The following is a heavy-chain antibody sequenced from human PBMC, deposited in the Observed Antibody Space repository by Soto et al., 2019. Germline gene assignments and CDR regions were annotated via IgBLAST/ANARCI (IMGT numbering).Heavy chain of an antibody. CDR3: ARDQVKGTMTIL. CDR1: GFTFINYA. CDR2: ISYDGSNK. Sequence: GGSLRLSCAASGFTFINYAMHWVRQAPGKGLEWVAVISYDGSNKYYADSVKGRFTISRDNSKNTMYLQMNSLSAEDTAVYHCARDQVKGTMTILWGQGTLVTVSS. D-gene: IGHD4-17*01. J-gene: IGHJ4*02. V-gene: IGHV3-30-3*01.